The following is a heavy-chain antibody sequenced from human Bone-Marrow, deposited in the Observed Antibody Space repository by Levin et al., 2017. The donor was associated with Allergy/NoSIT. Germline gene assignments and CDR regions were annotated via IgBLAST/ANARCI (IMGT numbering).Heavy chain of an antibody. CDR1: GGSISSGDYS. V-gene: IGHV4-30-2*01. J-gene: IGHJ6*02. CDR3: ARDLRYCNNGICYSDYGMDV. Sequence: SETLSLTCAVSGGSISSGDYSWSWIRQPPGKGLQWIGYMYNNGNTYYNPSLKSRVTISVDRSQNQFSLKLTSVTAADTAVYYCARDLRYCNNGICYSDYGMDVWGQGTTVSVSS. D-gene: IGHD2-8*01. CDR2: MYNNGNT.